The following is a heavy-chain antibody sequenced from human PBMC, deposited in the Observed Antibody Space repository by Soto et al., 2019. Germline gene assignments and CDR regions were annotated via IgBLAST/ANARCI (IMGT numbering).Heavy chain of an antibody. Sequence: QVQLVESGGGLVKPGGSLRLSCAASGFTFSDYYMSWIRQAPGKGLEWISYISSSGDTIYYADSVKGRFTISRDNAKNPRYPKMNSRRAGDTAVYYGARPAYHYGPPDYWGRVPRAPVSS. J-gene: IGHJ4*02. D-gene: IGHD3-10*01. V-gene: IGHV3-11*01. CDR3: ARPAYHYGPPDY. CDR1: GFTFSDYY. CDR2: ISSSGDTI.